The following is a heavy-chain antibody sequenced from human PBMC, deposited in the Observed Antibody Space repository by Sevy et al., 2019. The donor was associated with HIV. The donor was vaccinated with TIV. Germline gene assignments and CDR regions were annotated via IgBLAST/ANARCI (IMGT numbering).Heavy chain of an antibody. V-gene: IGHV4-4*07. CDR2: IYSSGRA. Sequence: SETLSLTCTVSGGSINDYYYNWIRQPAGKGLEWIGRIYSSGRATYNPSLKSRITMSIDTSKNQLSLKLSSVTAVDTAVYYCATLDGAWGQGTLVTVSS. CDR3: ATLDGA. J-gene: IGHJ5*02. D-gene: IGHD3-10*01. CDR1: GGSINDYY.